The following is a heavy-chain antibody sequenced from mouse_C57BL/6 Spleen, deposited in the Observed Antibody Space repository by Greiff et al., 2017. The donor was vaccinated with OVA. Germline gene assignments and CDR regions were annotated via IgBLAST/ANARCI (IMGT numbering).Heavy chain of an antibody. J-gene: IGHJ3*01. D-gene: IGHD2-3*01. Sequence: VQLQQSGAELVRPGASVTLSCKASGYTFTDYEMHWVKQTPVHGLEWIGAIDPETGGTAYNQKFKGKAILTADKSSSTAYMELRSLTSEDSAVYYCTRGGDGYSPWFAYWGQGTLVTVSA. V-gene: IGHV1-15*01. CDR1: GYTFTDYE. CDR2: IDPETGGT. CDR3: TRGGDGYSPWFAY.